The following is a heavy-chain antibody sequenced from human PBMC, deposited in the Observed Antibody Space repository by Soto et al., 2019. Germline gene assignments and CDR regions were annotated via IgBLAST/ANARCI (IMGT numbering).Heavy chain of an antibody. CDR3: ASHSSSWYAPLDD. J-gene: IGHJ4*02. Sequence: EVQLVESGGGLVQPGGSLRLSCAASGFTISGNWMHWVRRAPGKGLVWVSLINSDGSSTTYADSVKGRFTISRDNAKNPLYLQMKSLGAEDTDGYYGASHSSSWYAPLDDWGQGTMVTVSS. CDR2: INSDGSST. CDR1: GFTISGNW. V-gene: IGHV3-74*01. D-gene: IGHD6-13*01.